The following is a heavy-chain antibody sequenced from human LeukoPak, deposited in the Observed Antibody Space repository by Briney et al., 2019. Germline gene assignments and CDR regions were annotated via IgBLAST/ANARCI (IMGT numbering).Heavy chain of an antibody. CDR2: IYYSGST. Sequence: SETLSPTCTVSGGSISNYYWNWIRQPPGKGLEFIGYIYYSGSTTYNPSLKSRVTISVDTSKNQFSLKLISVTAADTAVYYCARRGYSSGWYYFDYWGQGTLVTVSS. CDR3: ARRGYSSGWYYFDY. J-gene: IGHJ4*02. D-gene: IGHD6-19*01. V-gene: IGHV4-59*08. CDR1: GGSISNYY.